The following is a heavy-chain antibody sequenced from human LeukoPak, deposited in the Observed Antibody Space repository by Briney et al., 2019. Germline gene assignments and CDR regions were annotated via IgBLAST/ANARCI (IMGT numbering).Heavy chain of an antibody. CDR2: IYTSGST. J-gene: IGHJ5*02. D-gene: IGHD3-10*01. Sequence: PSETLSLTCTVSGGSISSYYWSWIRQPAGKGLEWIGRIYTSGSTNYNPSLKSRVTMSVDTSKNQFSLKLSSVTAADTAVYYCARVSFPYYYGSGRVFWFDPWGQGTLVTVSS. CDR1: GGSISSYY. CDR3: ARVSFPYYYGSGRVFWFDP. V-gene: IGHV4-4*07.